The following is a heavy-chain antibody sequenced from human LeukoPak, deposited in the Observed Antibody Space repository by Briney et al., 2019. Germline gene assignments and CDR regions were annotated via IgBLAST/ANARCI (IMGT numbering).Heavy chain of an antibody. CDR2: INPNSGGT. D-gene: IGHD4-11*01. V-gene: IGHV1-2*02. CDR3: ARRSSYSNYAFDI. J-gene: IGHJ3*02. Sequence: GASVKVSCTASGYTFTGYYMHWVRQAPGQGLEWMGWINPNSGGTNYAQKFQGRVTMTRDTSISTAYMELSRLRSDDTAVYYCARRSSYSNYAFDIWGQGTMVTVSS. CDR1: GYTFTGYY.